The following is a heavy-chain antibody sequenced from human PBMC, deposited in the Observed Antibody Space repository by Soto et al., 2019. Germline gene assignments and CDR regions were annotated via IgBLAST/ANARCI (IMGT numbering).Heavy chain of an antibody. CDR2: ISSSSSYI. CDR3: ARVDYDGSGYYDY. J-gene: IGHJ4*02. Sequence: GGSMRLASAASGFTFSSHSMDWVRQAPGKGLEWVSSISSSSSYIYYADSVKGRFTISRDNAKNSLYLQMNSLRAEDTAVYYCARVDYDGSGYYDYWGQGTLVTVSS. CDR1: GFTFSSHS. V-gene: IGHV3-21*01. D-gene: IGHD3-22*01.